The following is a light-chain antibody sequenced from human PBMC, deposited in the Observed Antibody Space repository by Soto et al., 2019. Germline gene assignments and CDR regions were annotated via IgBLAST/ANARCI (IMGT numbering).Light chain of an antibody. CDR1: QSVSSSF. J-gene: IGKJ1*01. CDR2: GAS. Sequence: DIVLTQSPASLSLPPGERATLSCRASQSVSSSFLAWYQQKPGQAPRLLIYGASRRATGIADRFTGSGSGKDFTLTISRLEPEDFAVYYCQQYDSSLTFGLGTKVEIK. V-gene: IGKV3-20*01. CDR3: QQYDSSLT.